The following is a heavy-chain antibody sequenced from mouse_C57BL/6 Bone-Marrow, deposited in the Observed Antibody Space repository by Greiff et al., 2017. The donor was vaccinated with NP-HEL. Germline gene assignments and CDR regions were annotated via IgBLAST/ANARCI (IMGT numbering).Heavy chain of an antibody. CDR1: GFTFSSYA. Sequence: EVQVVESGEGLVKPGGSLKLSCAASGFTFSSYAMSWVRQTPEKRLEWVAYISSGGDYIYYADTVKGRFTISRDNARNTLYLQMSSLKSEDTAMYYCTRDRDYGSSLAWFAYWGQGTLVTVSA. V-gene: IGHV5-9-1*02. D-gene: IGHD1-1*01. J-gene: IGHJ3*01. CDR3: TRDRDYGSSLAWFAY. CDR2: ISSGGDYI.